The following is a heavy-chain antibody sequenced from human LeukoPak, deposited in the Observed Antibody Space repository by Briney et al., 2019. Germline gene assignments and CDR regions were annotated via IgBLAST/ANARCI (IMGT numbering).Heavy chain of an antibody. Sequence: GASVKVSRKASGYTFTGYYMHWVRQAPGQGLEWMGWINPNSGGTNYAQKFQGRVTMTRDTSISTAYMELSRLRSDDSAVYYCARDEGYYDSSGSDYWGQGTLVTVSS. CDR1: GYTFTGYY. J-gene: IGHJ4*02. CDR3: ARDEGYYDSSGSDY. V-gene: IGHV1-2*02. CDR2: INPNSGGT. D-gene: IGHD3-22*01.